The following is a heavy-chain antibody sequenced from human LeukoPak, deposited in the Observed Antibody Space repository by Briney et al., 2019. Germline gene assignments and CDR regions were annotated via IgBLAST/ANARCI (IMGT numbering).Heavy chain of an antibody. CDR3: ARDAYLRGAPDGFFDY. Sequence: GGSLRLSCAASGFTFSSYAFHWVRQAPGKGLEWVAVISYDGSQYYYGDSVKGRFTISRDNSRNTLDLQLNSLTADDTAVYYCARDAYLRGAPDGFFDYWGQGALVTVSS. D-gene: IGHD3-10*02. J-gene: IGHJ4*02. CDR2: ISYDGSQY. CDR1: GFTFSSYA. V-gene: IGHV3-30*04.